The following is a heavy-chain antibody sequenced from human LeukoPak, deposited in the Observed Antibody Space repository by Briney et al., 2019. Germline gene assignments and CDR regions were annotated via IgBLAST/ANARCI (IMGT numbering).Heavy chain of an antibody. Sequence: PSETLSLTCSVSGGSISSYSWSWIRQPAGKGLEWIGRIYASGSANYNRSLKSRVTMSVDTSKNQFTLRLSSVTAADTAVYYCARDLRASYYYYYMDVWGRGTTVTVSS. V-gene: IGHV4-4*07. CDR3: ARDLRASYYYYYMDV. J-gene: IGHJ6*03. CDR2: IYASGSA. D-gene: IGHD5/OR15-5a*01. CDR1: GGSISSYS.